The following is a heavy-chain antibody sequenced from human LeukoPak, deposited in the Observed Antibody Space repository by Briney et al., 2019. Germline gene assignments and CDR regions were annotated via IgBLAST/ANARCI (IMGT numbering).Heavy chain of an antibody. CDR1: GFTVSSNY. J-gene: IGHJ3*02. CDR3: ARENRIAVAGILDAFDI. V-gene: IGHV4-31*02. CDR2: IYYSGST. Sequence: LRLSCAASGFTVSSNYMSWIRQHPGKGLEWIGYIYYSGSTYYNPSLKSRVTISVDTSKNQFSLKLSSVTAADTAVYYCARENRIAVAGILDAFDIWGQGTMVTVSS. D-gene: IGHD6-19*01.